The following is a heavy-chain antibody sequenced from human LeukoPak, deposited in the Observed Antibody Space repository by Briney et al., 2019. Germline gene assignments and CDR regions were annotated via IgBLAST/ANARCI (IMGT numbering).Heavy chain of an antibody. V-gene: IGHV4-59*01. CDR2: IYYSGST. CDR1: GGSISSYY. Sequence: SETLSLTXTVSGGSISSYYWSWIRQPPGKGLEWIGYIYYSGSTNYNPSLKSRVTISVDTSKNQFSLKLSSVTAADTAVYYCARGAYNSYFDYWGQGTLVTVSS. D-gene: IGHD1-20*01. CDR3: ARGAYNSYFDY. J-gene: IGHJ4*02.